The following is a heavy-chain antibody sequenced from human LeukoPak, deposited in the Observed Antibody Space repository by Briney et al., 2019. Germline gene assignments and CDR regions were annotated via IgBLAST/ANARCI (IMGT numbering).Heavy chain of an antibody. CDR3: ATVPYRGTMVRGAAFDY. CDR1: GYTFTSYD. V-gene: IGHV1-24*01. D-gene: IGHD3-10*01. Sequence: GASVKVSCKASGYTFTSYDINWVRQATGQGLEWMGGFDPEDGETIYAQKFQGRVTMTEDTSTDTAYMELSSLRSEDTAVYYCATVPYRGTMVRGAAFDYWGQGTLVTVSS. CDR2: FDPEDGET. J-gene: IGHJ4*02.